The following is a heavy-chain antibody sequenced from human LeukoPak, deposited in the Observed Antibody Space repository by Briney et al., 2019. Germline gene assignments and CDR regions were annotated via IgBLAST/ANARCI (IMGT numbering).Heavy chain of an antibody. V-gene: IGHV4-59*01. Sequence: PSETLSLTCTVSGXSISSYYWSWIRQPPGKGLEWIGYIYYSGSTNYNPSLKSRVTISVDTSKNQFSLKLSSVTAADTAVYYCARDLRDSGSYFDYWGQGTLVTVSS. CDR2: IYYSGST. J-gene: IGHJ4*02. CDR3: ARDLRDSGSYFDY. CDR1: GXSISSYY. D-gene: IGHD1-26*01.